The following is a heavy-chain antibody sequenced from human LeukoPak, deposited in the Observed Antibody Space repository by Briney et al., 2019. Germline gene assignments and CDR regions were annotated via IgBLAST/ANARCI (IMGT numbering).Heavy chain of an antibody. CDR1: GFTFSSYA. V-gene: IGHV3-23*01. J-gene: IGHJ3*02. Sequence: PGGSLRLSCAASGFTFSSYAMSWVRQAPGKGLEWVSAISGSGGSTYYADSVKGRFTISRDNSKNTLYLQMNSLRAEDTAVYYCAKDMITFGGVIAIRPSDAFDIWGQGTMVTVSS. CDR2: ISGSGGST. CDR3: AKDMITFGGVIAIRPSDAFDI. D-gene: IGHD3-16*02.